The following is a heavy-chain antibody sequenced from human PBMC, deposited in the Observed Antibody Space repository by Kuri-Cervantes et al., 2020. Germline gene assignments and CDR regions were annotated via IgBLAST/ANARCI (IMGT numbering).Heavy chain of an antibody. CDR3: TRGPRNYGFDY. CDR1: AYTFTSYY. V-gene: IGHV1-8*02. D-gene: IGHD3-10*01. Sequence: ASVKVSCKASAYTFTSYYMHWVRQAPGQGLEWMGWMNPNNGNTGYAQKFQGRVTMTRSTSISTAYMELSSLTSEDTAVYYCTRGPRNYGFDYWGQGTLVTVSS. CDR2: MNPNNGNT. J-gene: IGHJ4*02.